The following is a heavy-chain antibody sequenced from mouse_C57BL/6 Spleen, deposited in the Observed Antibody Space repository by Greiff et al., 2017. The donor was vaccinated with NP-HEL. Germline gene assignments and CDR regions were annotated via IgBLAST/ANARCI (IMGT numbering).Heavy chain of an antibody. D-gene: IGHD2-13*01. Sequence: EVKLVESGGGLVKPGGSLKLSCAASGFTFTDYGMHWVRQAQEKGLEWVGYISSGSSTIYYADTVKGRFTVARDNAKNSRFLQMTSLRSEDTARCYWARSSTMVRGAWFAYWGQGTLVTVSA. V-gene: IGHV5-17*01. CDR1: GFTFTDYG. J-gene: IGHJ3*01. CDR3: ARSSTMVRGAWFAY. CDR2: ISSGSSTI.